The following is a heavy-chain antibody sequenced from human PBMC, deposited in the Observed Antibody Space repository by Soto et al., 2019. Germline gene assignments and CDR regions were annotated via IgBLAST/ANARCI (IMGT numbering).Heavy chain of an antibody. V-gene: IGHV3-53*01. Sequence: GGSLRLSCAASGFTVSSNYMSWVRQAPGKGLEWVSVIYSGGSTYYADSVKGRFTISRDNSKNTLYLQMNSLRAEDTAVYYCARDRVGYCSSTSCHDTIYYYYYYGMDVWGQGTTVTVSS. CDR3: ARDRVGYCSSTSCHDTIYYYYYYGMDV. CDR1: GFTVSSNY. D-gene: IGHD2-2*01. J-gene: IGHJ6*02. CDR2: IYSGGST.